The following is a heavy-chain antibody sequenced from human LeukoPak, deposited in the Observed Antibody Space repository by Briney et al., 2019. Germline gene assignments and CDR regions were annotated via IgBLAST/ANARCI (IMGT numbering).Heavy chain of an antibody. CDR3: ARDLCSSTSCYYYYYYMDV. D-gene: IGHD2-2*01. J-gene: IGHJ6*03. Sequence: PGGSLRLSCAASGFTFSSYSMNWVRQAPGKGLEWVSSISSSSSYIYYADSVKGRFTISRDNAKNSLYLQMNSLRAEDTAVYYCARDLCSSTSCYYYYYYMDVRGKGTTVTVSS. CDR1: GFTFSSYS. V-gene: IGHV3-21*01. CDR2: ISSSSSYI.